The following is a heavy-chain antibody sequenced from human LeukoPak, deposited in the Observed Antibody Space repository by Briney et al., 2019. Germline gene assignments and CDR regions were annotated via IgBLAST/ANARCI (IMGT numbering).Heavy chain of an antibody. CDR2: IYYSGST. J-gene: IGHJ4*02. V-gene: IGHV4-59*01. CDR3: ARGIVGATHFDY. Sequence: SETLSPTCTVSGGSISSYYWSWIRQPPGKGLEWIGYIYYSGSTNYNPSLKSRVTISVDTSKSQFSLKLSSVTAADTAVYYCARGIVGATHFDYWGQGTLVTVSS. CDR1: GGSISSYY. D-gene: IGHD1-26*01.